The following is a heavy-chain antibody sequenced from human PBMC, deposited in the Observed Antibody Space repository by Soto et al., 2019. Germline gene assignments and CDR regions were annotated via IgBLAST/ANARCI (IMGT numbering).Heavy chain of an antibody. V-gene: IGHV2-70*04. CDR1: GFSLSTIGMR. D-gene: IGHD6-13*01. Sequence: SGPTLVNPTHTLTRTCTFSGFSLSTIGMRVSWIRQPPGKALEWLARIDWDDDKLYSTSLKTRLTISKDTSKNQVVLTMTNMEPVDTARYYCARSIVAPGKRWVDPWGQGTLVTVSS. CDR3: ARSIVAPGKRWVDP. J-gene: IGHJ5*02. CDR2: IDWDDDK.